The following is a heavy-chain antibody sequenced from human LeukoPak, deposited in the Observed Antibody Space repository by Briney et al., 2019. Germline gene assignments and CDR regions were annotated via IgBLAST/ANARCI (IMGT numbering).Heavy chain of an antibody. Sequence: ASVKVSCKASGYTFTSYYMHWVRQAPGQGLEWMGIINPSGGSTSYAQKFQGRVTMTRDMSTSTVYMELSRLRSDDTAAYYCARGGVSSSWYRIYYYMDVWGKGTTVTVSS. CDR3: ARGGVSSSWYRIYYYMDV. D-gene: IGHD6-13*01. CDR2: INPSGGST. CDR1: GYTFTSYY. V-gene: IGHV1-46*01. J-gene: IGHJ6*03.